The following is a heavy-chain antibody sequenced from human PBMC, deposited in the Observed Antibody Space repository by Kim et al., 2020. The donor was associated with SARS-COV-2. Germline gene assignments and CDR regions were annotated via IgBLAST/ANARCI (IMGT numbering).Heavy chain of an antibody. CDR3: ASGGGLSYFGL. V-gene: IGHV4-39*01. J-gene: IGHJ2*01. D-gene: IGHD5-12*01. CDR1: GGSVSSSSYY. Sequence: SETLSLTCTVSGGSVSSSSYYWGWIRQPPGKGLQWIGTIYYSGSTYYNPSLKSRVTISVDTSKNQFSLKLSSVTAADTAVYYCASGGGLSYFGLWGRRTLVTVSS. CDR2: IYYSGST.